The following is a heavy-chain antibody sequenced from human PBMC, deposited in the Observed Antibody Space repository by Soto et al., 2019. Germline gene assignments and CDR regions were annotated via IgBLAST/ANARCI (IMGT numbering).Heavy chain of an antibody. CDR3: AKGRNYYYYMDV. CDR1: GFTFDDYA. V-gene: IGHV3-9*01. CDR2: ISWNSGSI. J-gene: IGHJ6*03. Sequence: GGSLRLSCAASGFTFDDYAMHWVRQAPGKGLEWVSGISWNSGSIGYADSVKGRFTISRDNAKNSLYLQMNSLRAEDTALYYCAKGRNYYYYMDVWGKGTTVTVSS.